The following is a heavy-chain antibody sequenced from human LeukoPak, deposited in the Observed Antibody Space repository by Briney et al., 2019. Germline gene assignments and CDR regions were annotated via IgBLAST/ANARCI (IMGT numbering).Heavy chain of an antibody. Sequence: GGSLRLSCAASGFTFSSYAMSWVRQAPGKGLEWVSVISGSGGTTYYADSVKGWFAISRDTSKNTLYLQMNNLRAEDTVVYYCTKEADNSGWYVDFWGQGTLVTVSS. CDR3: TKEADNSGWYVDF. CDR2: ISGSGGTT. J-gene: IGHJ4*02. V-gene: IGHV3-23*01. CDR1: GFTFSSYA. D-gene: IGHD6-19*01.